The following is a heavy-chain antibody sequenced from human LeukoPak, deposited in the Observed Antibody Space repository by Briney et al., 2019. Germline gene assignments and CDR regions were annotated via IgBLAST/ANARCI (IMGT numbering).Heavy chain of an antibody. CDR3: ARGKGWVSKNVGATTVYAFDI. J-gene: IGHJ3*02. V-gene: IGHV1-69*05. CDR1: GGTFSSYA. CDR2: IIPIFGTA. Sequence: RASVKVSCKASGGTFSSYAISWVRQAPGQGLEWMGGIIPIFGTANYAQKFQGRVTITTDESTSTAYMELSSLRSEDTAVYYCARGKGWVSKNVGATTVYAFDIWGQGTMVTVSS. D-gene: IGHD1-26*01.